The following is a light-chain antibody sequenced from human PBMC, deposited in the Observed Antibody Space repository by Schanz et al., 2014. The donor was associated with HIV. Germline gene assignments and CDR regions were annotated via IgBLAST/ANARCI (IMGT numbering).Light chain of an antibody. CDR1: QSISGR. CDR3: QQANGFPQG. CDR2: EAS. Sequence: DIQMTQSPSTLSASVGDRITITCRASQSISGRLAWYQQKPGEALNLLISEASTLEFGVPPRFSGSGSGTEFTLTISSLQPEDFATYFCQQANGFPQGFGGGTRVELK. V-gene: IGKV1-12*01. J-gene: IGKJ4*02.